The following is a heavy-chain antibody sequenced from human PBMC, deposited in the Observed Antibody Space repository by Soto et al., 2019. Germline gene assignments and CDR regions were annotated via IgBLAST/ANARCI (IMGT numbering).Heavy chain of an antibody. V-gene: IGHV3-21*01. Sequence: GGSLSLSCAASGFPFSSYSMNWVRQAPGKGLEWVSSISSSSSYICYADSVKGRFTISRDNAKNSLYLQMNSLRAEDTAVYYCAREEEWSLYWGQGTLVTVSS. CDR1: GFPFSSYS. CDR2: ISSSSSYI. J-gene: IGHJ4*02. CDR3: AREEEWSLY. D-gene: IGHD3-3*01.